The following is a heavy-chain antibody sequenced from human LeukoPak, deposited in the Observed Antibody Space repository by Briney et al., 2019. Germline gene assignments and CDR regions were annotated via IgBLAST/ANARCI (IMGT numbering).Heavy chain of an antibody. CDR2: ISSSGSTI. J-gene: IGHJ3*02. CDR1: GFTFSDYY. Sequence: NTGGSLRLSCAASGFTFSDYYMSWIRQAPGKGLEWVSYISSSGSTIYYADSVKGRFTISRDNSKNTLYLQMNSLRAEDTAVYYCAKESKGYLGLDAFDIWGQGTMVTVSS. CDR3: AKESKGYLGLDAFDI. D-gene: IGHD6-13*01. V-gene: IGHV3-11*01.